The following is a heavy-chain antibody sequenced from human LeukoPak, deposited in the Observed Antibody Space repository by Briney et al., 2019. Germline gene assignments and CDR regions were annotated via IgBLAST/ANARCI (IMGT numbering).Heavy chain of an antibody. V-gene: IGHV1-18*01. CDR2: ISGYIGNT. CDR3: ARLRSYDYVWGSFDY. D-gene: IGHD3-16*01. J-gene: IGHJ4*02. Sequence: GASVKVSCKASGYTFTSYGISWVRQVPGQGLEWMGWISGYIGNTKYAQKLQGRVTLTTDTSTSTAYMELRRLRSDDTAVYSCARLRSYDYVWGSFDYWGQGTLVTVSS. CDR1: GYTFTSYG.